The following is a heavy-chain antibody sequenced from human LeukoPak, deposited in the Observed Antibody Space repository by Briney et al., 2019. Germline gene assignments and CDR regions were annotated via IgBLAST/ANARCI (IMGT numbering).Heavy chain of an antibody. CDR2: INPNSGGT. Sequence: ASVKVSCKASGYXFTGYYMHWVRQAPGQGLEWMGWINPNSGGTNYAQKFQGRVTMTRDTSISTAYMELSRLRSDDTAVYYCARDPLVVVVAATLDYWGQGTLVTVSS. J-gene: IGHJ4*02. V-gene: IGHV1-2*02. D-gene: IGHD2-15*01. CDR3: ARDPLVVVVAATLDY. CDR1: GYXFTGYY.